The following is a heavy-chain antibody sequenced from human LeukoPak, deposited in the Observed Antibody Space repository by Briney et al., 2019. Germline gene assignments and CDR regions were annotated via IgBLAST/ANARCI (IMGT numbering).Heavy chain of an antibody. V-gene: IGHV1-18*01. D-gene: IGHD6-19*01. J-gene: IGHJ4*02. CDR1: GYNFSIYG. CDR2: ISPQKGNT. CDR3: ARAGVHVAVAGTADH. Sequence: ASLKVSCQATGYNFSIYGITWVRQAPGQGLERLGWISPQKGNTYSARSLQGRVTLTTDTSTNTAYLDLRSLTSADTALYYCARAGVHVAVAGTADHWGPGTLITVSS.